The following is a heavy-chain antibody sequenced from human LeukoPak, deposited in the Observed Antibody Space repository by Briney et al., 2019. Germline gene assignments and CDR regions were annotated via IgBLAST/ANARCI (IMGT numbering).Heavy chain of an antibody. D-gene: IGHD1-26*01. V-gene: IGHV3-23*01. CDR2: ISGSGGST. CDR3: AKKWGVGTTTLDYFDY. Sequence: GGSLRLSCAASGFTFSNYAMSWVRQAPGKGLEWVSGISGSGGSTYYADSVKGRFTISRDNSKNTLYLQMNSLTDEDTAVYYCAKKWGVGTTTLDYFDYWGQGTLVTASS. J-gene: IGHJ4*02. CDR1: GFTFSNYA.